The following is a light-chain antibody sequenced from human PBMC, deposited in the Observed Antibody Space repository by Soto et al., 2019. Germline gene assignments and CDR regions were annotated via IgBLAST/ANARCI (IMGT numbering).Light chain of an antibody. V-gene: IGKV3D-15*01. J-gene: IGKJ2*01. Sequence: EIVMTQSPDTLSVSPGERAALSCRTSQSVSSDLAWYQQKPGQAPRLLIYGASTRATGIPARFSGSGSGTEFTLTISSLQSEDFAVYYCHHYSSWPPYTFGQGTKLDIK. CDR3: HHYSSWPPYT. CDR2: GAS. CDR1: QSVSSD.